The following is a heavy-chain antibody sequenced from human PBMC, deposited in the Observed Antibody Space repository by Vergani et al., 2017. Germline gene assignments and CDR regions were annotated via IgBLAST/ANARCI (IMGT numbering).Heavy chain of an antibody. CDR1: GGSVSSGSYY. V-gene: IGHV4-61*01. CDR3: ARGGLARYYDFWSGQGWFDP. J-gene: IGHJ5*02. Sequence: QVQLQESGPGLVKPSETLSLTCTVSGGSVSSGSYYWSWIRQPPGKGLEWIGYIYYSGSTNYNPSLKSRVTISVDTSKNQFSLKLSAVTAADTAVYYCARGGLARYYDFWSGQGWFDPWGQGTLVTVSS. CDR2: IYYSGST. D-gene: IGHD3-3*01.